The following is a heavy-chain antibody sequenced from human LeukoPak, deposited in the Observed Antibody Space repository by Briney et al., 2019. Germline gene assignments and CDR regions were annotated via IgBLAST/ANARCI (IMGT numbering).Heavy chain of an antibody. CDR2: IWYDGSNK. J-gene: IGHJ4*02. CDR3: ARDMAALATLIDY. Sequence: PGGSLRPSCAASGFTFSSYGMHWVRQAPGKGLEWVAVIWYDGSNKYYADSVKGRFTISRDNSKNTLYLQMNSLRAEDTAVYYCARDMAALATLIDYWGQGTLVTVSS. V-gene: IGHV3-33*01. D-gene: IGHD5-24*01. CDR1: GFTFSSYG.